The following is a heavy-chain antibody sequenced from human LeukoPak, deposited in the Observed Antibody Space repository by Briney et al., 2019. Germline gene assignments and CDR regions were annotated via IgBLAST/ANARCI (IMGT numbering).Heavy chain of an antibody. V-gene: IGHV5-51*01. CDR1: GYSFPNYW. CDR2: IYPGDSDT. D-gene: IGHD5-18*01. Sequence: GESLKISCKGSGYSFPNYWIGWVRQMPGKGLEWMGIIYPGDSDTRYSPSFQGQVTVSADKSISTAYLQWSSLRASDTAMYYCARTHSYGLSGPFDYWGQGTLVTVSS. CDR3: ARTHSYGLSGPFDY. J-gene: IGHJ4*02.